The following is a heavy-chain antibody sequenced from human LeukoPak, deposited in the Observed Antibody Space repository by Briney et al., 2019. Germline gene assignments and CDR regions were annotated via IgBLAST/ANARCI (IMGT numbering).Heavy chain of an antibody. Sequence: GGSLRLSCAASGFTISSYWMSWVRQAPGKGLEWVANIKQDGSEKYYVDSVKGRFTISRDNAKNSLYLQMNSLRAEDTAVYYCARFELDSGGYASNFDSWGQGTLVTVSS. CDR2: IKQDGSEK. V-gene: IGHV3-7*03. CDR3: ARFELDSGGYASNFDS. J-gene: IGHJ4*02. CDR1: GFTISSYW. D-gene: IGHD3-22*01.